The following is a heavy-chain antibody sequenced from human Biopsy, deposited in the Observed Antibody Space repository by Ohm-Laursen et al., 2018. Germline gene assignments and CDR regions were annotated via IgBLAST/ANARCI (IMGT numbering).Heavy chain of an antibody. CDR1: GFIFSNYW. D-gene: IGHD3-10*01. J-gene: IGHJ4*02. CDR3: ATDGAGSYNEN. Sequence: SLRLSCAASGFIFSNYWMSWIRQAPGKGLEWLSYISGSGVTKMYADSVKGRFTVSRDNAKNSLYLEMNNLTVEDTAVYYCATDGAGSYNENWGQGTLVSASS. CDR2: ISGSGVTK. V-gene: IGHV3-11*01.